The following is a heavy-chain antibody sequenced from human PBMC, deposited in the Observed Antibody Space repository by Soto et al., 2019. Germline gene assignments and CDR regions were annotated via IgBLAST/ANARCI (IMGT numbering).Heavy chain of an antibody. D-gene: IGHD2-21*02. V-gene: IGHV1-46*01. CDR2: INPSGGST. J-gene: IGHJ5*02. Sequence: GASVKASCKASGYTFTSYYMHCVRQAPGQGLEWMGIINPSGGSTSYAQKFQGRVTMTRDTSTSTVYMELSSLRSEDTAVYYCARQHIVVVTAPRGLDPWGQGTLVTVSS. CDR3: ARQHIVVVTAPRGLDP. CDR1: GYTFTSYY.